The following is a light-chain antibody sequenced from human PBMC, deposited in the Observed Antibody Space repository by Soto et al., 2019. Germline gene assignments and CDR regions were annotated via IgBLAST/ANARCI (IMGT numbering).Light chain of an antibody. Sequence: EIVMTQSPLTLPVTPGEPASISCRSIQSLLYNNTYNYLDWYVQKPGQSPXLLIYFGSNRAPGVPDRFSGSGSGTDSTLKINRVEAEDVGTYYCMQALQSLTFGQGTRREIK. V-gene: IGKV2-28*01. CDR2: FGS. J-gene: IGKJ5*01. CDR1: QSLLYNNTYNY. CDR3: MQALQSLT.